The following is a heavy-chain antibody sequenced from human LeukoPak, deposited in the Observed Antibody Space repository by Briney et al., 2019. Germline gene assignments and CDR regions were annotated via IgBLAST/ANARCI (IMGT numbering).Heavy chain of an antibody. CDR2: INHSGST. CDR1: GGSLSGYY. V-gene: IGHV4-34*01. J-gene: IGHJ4*02. CDR3: ARGSGGTAMPYYFDY. D-gene: IGHD5-18*01. Sequence: SETLSLTCAVYGGSLSGYYWSWIRQPPGKGLEWIGEINHSGSTNYNPSLKSRVTISVDTSKNQFSLKLSSVTAADTAVYYCARGSGGTAMPYYFDYWGQGTLVTVSS.